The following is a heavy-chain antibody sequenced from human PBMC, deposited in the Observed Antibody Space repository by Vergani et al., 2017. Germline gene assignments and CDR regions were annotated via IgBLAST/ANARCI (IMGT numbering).Heavy chain of an antibody. V-gene: IGHV6-1*01. D-gene: IGHD3-10*01. CDR3: ARDSDVWFGGLAMDV. Sequence: QVQLQQSGPGLVKPSQTLSLTCAISGDSVSSTSAAWHWIRQSPSRGLEWLGRTYYRSKWYNNYAVSVKRRLTINPDTSKNQFSMHLNSVTPEDTAVYYFARDSDVWFGGLAMDVWGKGTTVTVSS. J-gene: IGHJ6*04. CDR1: GDSVSSTSAA. CDR2: TYYRSKWYN.